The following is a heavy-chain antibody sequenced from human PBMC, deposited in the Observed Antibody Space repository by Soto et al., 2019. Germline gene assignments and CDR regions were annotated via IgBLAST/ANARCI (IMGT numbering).Heavy chain of an antibody. CDR2: INHSGST. J-gene: IGHJ4*02. V-gene: IGHV4-34*01. D-gene: IGHD4-17*01. Sequence: QVQLQQWGAGLLKPSETLSLTCAVYGGSFSGYYWSWIRQPPGKGLEWIGEINHSGSTNYNPSLKSRVTISVDTSKNQFSLKLSSVTAADTAVYYCARVKILYGNYDYWGQGTLVTVSS. CDR3: ARVKILYGNYDY. CDR1: GGSFSGYY.